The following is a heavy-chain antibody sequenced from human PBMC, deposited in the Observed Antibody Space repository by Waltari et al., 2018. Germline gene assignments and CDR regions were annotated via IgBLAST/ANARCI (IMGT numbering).Heavy chain of an antibody. V-gene: IGHV3-23*04. CDR2: IRGRGGST. CDR3: AISGSHDAFDI. CDR1: GFTFRSYA. Sequence: EVQLVESGGGLVQHGGSLRLSCAASGFTFRSYAMRWVRQAQGKGVEWGSGIRGRGGSTYYADSVKGRFTISRDNSKNTLYLQMNSLRAEDTAVYYCAISGSHDAFDIWGQGTMVTVSS. J-gene: IGHJ3*02. D-gene: IGHD1-26*01.